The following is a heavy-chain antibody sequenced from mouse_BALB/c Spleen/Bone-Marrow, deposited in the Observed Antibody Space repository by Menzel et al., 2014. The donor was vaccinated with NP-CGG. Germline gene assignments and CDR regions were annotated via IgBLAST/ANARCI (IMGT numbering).Heavy chain of an antibody. D-gene: IGHD2-3*01. CDR2: INPGSNTI. Sequence: EVMLVESGGGLVQPGGSLKLSCAASGFDFSRYWMSWVRQAPGKGLEWIGEINPGSNTINYTPSLKDKFIISRDNAKNTLYLQVSKVRSEDTALYYCARLGYYGWFAYWGQGTLVTVSA. CDR3: ARLGYYGWFAY. V-gene: IGHV4-1*02. CDR1: GFDFSRYW. J-gene: IGHJ3*01.